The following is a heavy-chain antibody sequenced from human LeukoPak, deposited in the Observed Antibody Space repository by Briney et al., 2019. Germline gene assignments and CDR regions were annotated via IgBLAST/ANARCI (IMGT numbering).Heavy chain of an antibody. CDR1: GITLSNYG. D-gene: IGHD3-22*01. CDR2: ISDRGSRT. J-gene: IGHJ4*02. CDR3: AKRGVVIRVILVGFHKEAYYFDS. Sequence: PGGSLRLSCAVSGITLSNYGMSWVRQAPGKGLEWVAGISDRGSRTNYADSVKGRFTISTDHPKNTLYLQMNSVSAEDTAVYFCAKRGVVIRVILVGFHKEAYYFDSWGQGALVTVSS. V-gene: IGHV3-23*01.